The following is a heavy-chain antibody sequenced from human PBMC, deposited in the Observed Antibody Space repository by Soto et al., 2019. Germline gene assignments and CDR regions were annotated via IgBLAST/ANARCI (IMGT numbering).Heavy chain of an antibody. D-gene: IGHD2-15*01. CDR2: IIPILGIA. Sequence: GASVKVSCKACGGTFSSYTISWVRQAPGQGLEWMGRIIPILGIANYAQKFQGRVTITADKSTSTAYMELSSLRSEDTAVYYCAREDCSGGSCYGPNWGQGTLVTVSS. CDR1: GGTFSSYT. V-gene: IGHV1-69*04. J-gene: IGHJ4*02. CDR3: AREDCSGGSCYGPN.